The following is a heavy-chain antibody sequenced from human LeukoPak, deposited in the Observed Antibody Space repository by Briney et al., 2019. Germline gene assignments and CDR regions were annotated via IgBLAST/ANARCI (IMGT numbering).Heavy chain of an antibody. V-gene: IGHV3-48*03. CDR3: AKGGVATIPWFDP. CDR1: GFTFSSYE. Sequence: PGGSLRLSCAASGFTFSSYEMNWVGQAPGKGLEWVSYISSSGSTIYYADSVKGRFTISRDNAKNTLYLQMNSLRAEDTAIYYCAKGGVATIPWFDPWGQGTLVTVSS. CDR2: ISSSGSTI. D-gene: IGHD5-12*01. J-gene: IGHJ5*02.